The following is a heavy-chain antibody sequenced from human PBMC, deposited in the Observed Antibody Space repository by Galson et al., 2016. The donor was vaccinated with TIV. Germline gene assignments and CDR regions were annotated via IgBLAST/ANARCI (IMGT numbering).Heavy chain of an antibody. Sequence: TLSLTCGVSGDSISSGGYSWNWIRQPPRKGLEWIGYIYFGGDTYSNPSLESRVTMSLDTSKNQFSLKLSSVTAADTAIYYCARGLRNTTIRGQGDWFDPWGQGTLVTVSS. CDR2: IYFGGDT. CDR1: GDSISSGGYS. V-gene: IGHV4-30-2*01. CDR3: ARGLRNTTIRGQGDWFDP. D-gene: IGHD3-10*01. J-gene: IGHJ5*02.